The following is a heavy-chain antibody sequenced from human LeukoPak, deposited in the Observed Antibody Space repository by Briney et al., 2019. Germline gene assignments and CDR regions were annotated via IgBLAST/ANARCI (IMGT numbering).Heavy chain of an antibody. Sequence: SETLSLTCTVSGGSIGSSSYYWGWIRQPPGKGLEWIGSIYYSGSTYYNPSLKSRVTISVDTSKNQFSLKLSSVTAADTAVYYCARQRIGDVDHWGQGTLITVSS. CDR3: ARQRIGDVDH. V-gene: IGHV4-39*01. CDR2: IYYSGST. CDR1: GGSIGSSSYY. D-gene: IGHD1-26*01. J-gene: IGHJ4*02.